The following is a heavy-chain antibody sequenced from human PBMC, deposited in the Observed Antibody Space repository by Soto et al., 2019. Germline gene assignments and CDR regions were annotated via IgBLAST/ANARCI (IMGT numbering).Heavy chain of an antibody. CDR2: ISAYNGNT. V-gene: IGHV1-18*01. J-gene: IGHJ6*02. CDR3: ARGVRITMVRGFTMADPYYYYSGMVV. CDR1: GSTFTSSG. D-gene: IGHD3-10*01. Sequence: ASVKVSSKVSGSTFTSSGIIWLIQSPGQGLEWMGWISAYNGNTNYAQKLQGRVTMTTDTATSTAYMELRSLRSVDTAVYYCARGVRITMVRGFTMADPYYYYSGMVVWGQGTTVTVS.